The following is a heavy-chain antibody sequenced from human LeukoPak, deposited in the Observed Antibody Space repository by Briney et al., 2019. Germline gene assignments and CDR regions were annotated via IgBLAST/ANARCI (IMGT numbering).Heavy chain of an antibody. J-gene: IGHJ6*02. CDR2: IYTGGST. V-gene: IGHV4-4*07. Sequence: PSETLSLTCTVSGGSISSYYWSWIRQPARKGLEWIGRIYTGGSTNYNPSLKSRVTMSVDTSKNQFSLKLSSVTAADTAVYYCARDGSGSYYYYYGMDVWGQGTTVTVSS. CDR3: ARDGSGSYYYYYGMDV. D-gene: IGHD1-26*01. CDR1: GGSISSYY.